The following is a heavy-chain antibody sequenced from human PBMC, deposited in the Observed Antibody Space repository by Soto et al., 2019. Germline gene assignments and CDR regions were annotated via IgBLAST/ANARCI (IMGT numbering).Heavy chain of an antibody. CDR2: IYYSGST. CDR1: GGSVSSVRYY. D-gene: IGHD3-22*01. Sequence: QVQLQESGPGLVKPSETLSLTCTVSGGSVSSVRYYWSWIRQPPGKGLEWIGYIYYSGSTNYNPSLKSRVTISVDTSKNQFSLKLSSVTAADTAVYYCATDLASSDSYGSAGPFDIWGQGTIVTVSS. V-gene: IGHV4-61*01. J-gene: IGHJ3*02. CDR3: ATDLASSDSYGSAGPFDI.